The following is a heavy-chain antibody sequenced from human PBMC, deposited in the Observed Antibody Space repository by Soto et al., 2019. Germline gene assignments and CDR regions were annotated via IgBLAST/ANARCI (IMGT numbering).Heavy chain of an antibody. J-gene: IGHJ4*02. D-gene: IGHD3-10*01. CDR1: GGSFSGYY. CDR3: ARGNHPNYYGSGSYYKY. V-gene: IGHV4-34*01. CDR2: INHSGST. Sequence: SETLPLTCAVYGGSFSGYYWSWIRQPPGKGLEWIGEINHSGSTNYNPSLKSRVTISVDTSKNQFSLKLSSVTAADTAVYYCARGNHPNYYGSGSYYKYWGQGTLVTVSS.